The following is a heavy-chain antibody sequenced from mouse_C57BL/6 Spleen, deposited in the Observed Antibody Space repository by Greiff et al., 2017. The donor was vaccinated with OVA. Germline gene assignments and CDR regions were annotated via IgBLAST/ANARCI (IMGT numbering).Heavy chain of an antibody. CDR2: ISDGGSYS. V-gene: IGHV5-4*01. CDR3: VRDYYGSSYNYFDY. Sequence: EVHLVESGGGLVKPGGSLKLSCVASGFTFSSYAMSWVRQTPEKRLEWVATISDGGSYSYYPDNVKGRFTISRDNAKNNLYLQMSHLKSEDTAMYYCVRDYYGSSYNYFDYWGQGTTLTVSS. J-gene: IGHJ2*01. CDR1: GFTFSSYA. D-gene: IGHD1-1*01.